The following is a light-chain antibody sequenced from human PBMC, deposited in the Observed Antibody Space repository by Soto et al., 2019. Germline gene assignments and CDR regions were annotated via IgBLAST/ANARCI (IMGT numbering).Light chain of an antibody. CDR3: CSYASSSTVV. V-gene: IGLV2-23*02. CDR1: SDDVGNYNL. Sequence: QSVLTQPASVSGSPGQSITISCTGTSDDVGNYNLVSWYQQYPGKAPKLLIYEVSNRPSGISNRFSGSKSGNTASLTISGLRADDEAHYYCCSYASSSTVVFGGGTKVTVL. CDR2: EVS. J-gene: IGLJ2*01.